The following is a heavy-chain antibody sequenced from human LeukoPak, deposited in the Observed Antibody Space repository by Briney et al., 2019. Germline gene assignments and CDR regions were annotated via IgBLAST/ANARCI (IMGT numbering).Heavy chain of an antibody. Sequence: PGGSLRLSCAASGFTVSSNYMSWVRQAPGKGLEWVSVIYSGGSTYYADSVKGRFTISRDNSKNTLYLQMNSLRAEDTAVYYCAKDQDIAAAAYYFDYWGQGTLVTVSS. CDR2: IYSGGST. V-gene: IGHV3-66*01. CDR1: GFTVSSNY. J-gene: IGHJ4*02. D-gene: IGHD6-13*01. CDR3: AKDQDIAAAAYYFDY.